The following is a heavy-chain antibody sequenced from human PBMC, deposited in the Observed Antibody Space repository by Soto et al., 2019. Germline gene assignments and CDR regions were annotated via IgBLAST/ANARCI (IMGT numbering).Heavy chain of an antibody. Sequence: ASVNVSRKASGYTFTSYYMDRVRQAPGQGLEWMGVINPSGGSTSYAQKFQGRVTMTRDTSTSTVYMELSSLRSEDTAVYYCARSRDGYSYYFDYWGQGTLVTVS. J-gene: IGHJ4*02. CDR1: GYTFTSYY. CDR3: ARSRDGYSYYFDY. V-gene: IGHV1-46*03. CDR2: INPSGGST. D-gene: IGHD4-4*01.